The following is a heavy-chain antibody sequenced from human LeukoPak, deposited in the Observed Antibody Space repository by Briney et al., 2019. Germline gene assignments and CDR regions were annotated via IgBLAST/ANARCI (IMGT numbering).Heavy chain of an antibody. D-gene: IGHD6-13*01. V-gene: IGHV3-21*01. Sequence: GGSLRLSCAASGFTFRSYSMNWVRQAPGKGLEWVSSISSSSSYIYYADSVKGRFTISRDNAKNSLYLQMNSLRAEDTAVYYCARDLIVAAELYYYYGMDVWGQGTTVTVSS. CDR1: GFTFRSYS. CDR3: ARDLIVAAELYYYYGMDV. CDR2: ISSSSSYI. J-gene: IGHJ6*02.